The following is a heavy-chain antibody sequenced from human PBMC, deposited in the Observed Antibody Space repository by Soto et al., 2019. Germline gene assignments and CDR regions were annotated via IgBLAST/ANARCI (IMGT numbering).Heavy chain of an antibody. D-gene: IGHD6-13*01. J-gene: IGHJ6*02. CDR2: IWYDGSNK. V-gene: IGHV3-33*01. CDR3: AREGMPDSSWFSSYYYGMDV. CDR1: GFTFSSYG. Sequence: GGSLRLSCAASGFTFSSYGMHWVRQAPGKGLEWVAVIWYDGSNKYYADSVKGRFTISRDNSKNTLYLQMNSLRAEDTAVYYCAREGMPDSSWFSSYYYGMDVWGQGTTVTVSS.